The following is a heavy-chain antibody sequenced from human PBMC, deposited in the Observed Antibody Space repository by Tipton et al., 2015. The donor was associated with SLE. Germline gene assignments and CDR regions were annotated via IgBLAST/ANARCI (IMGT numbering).Heavy chain of an antibody. CDR3: ARDRPDCSGGSCYPRWFDP. V-gene: IGHV4-39*07. J-gene: IGHJ5*02. CDR2: VYYSGST. Sequence: TLSLTCTVSGGSLSSSSYYWGWIRQPPGKGLEWIGSVYYSGSTYYNPPLKSRVTLSVDTSKNQFSLKLSSVTAADTAVYYCARDRPDCSGGSCYPRWFDPWGQGTLATVSS. CDR1: GGSLSSSSYY. D-gene: IGHD2-15*01.